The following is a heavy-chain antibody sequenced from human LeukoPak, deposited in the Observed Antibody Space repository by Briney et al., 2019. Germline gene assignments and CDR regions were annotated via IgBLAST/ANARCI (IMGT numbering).Heavy chain of an antibody. V-gene: IGHV3-33*01. CDR3: ARDPLGVLSYFDY. CDR2: IWYDGSYR. Sequence: GRSLRLSCAASGFIFSYYGMHWVRQAPGKGLEWVAVIWYDGSYRYYADSLKGRFTISRDNSKNTLYLQMNSLTADDTAVYYCARDPLGVLSYFDYWGQGTLVTASS. D-gene: IGHD3-16*01. J-gene: IGHJ4*02. CDR1: GFIFSYYG.